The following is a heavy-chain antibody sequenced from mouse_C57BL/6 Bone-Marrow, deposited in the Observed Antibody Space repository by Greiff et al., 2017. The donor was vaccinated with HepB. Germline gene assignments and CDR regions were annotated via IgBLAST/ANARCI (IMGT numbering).Heavy chain of an antibody. V-gene: IGHV8-12*01. D-gene: IGHD2-1*01. Sequence: QVQLKESGPGILQSSQTLSLTCSFSGFSLSTSGMGVSWIRQPSGKGLEWLAHIYWDDDKRYNPSLKSRLPISKDTSRNQVFLKITSVDTADTATDYCARREGYYGNYAFDYWGQGTTLTVSS. CDR2: IYWDDDK. CDR3: ARREGYYGNYAFDY. CDR1: GFSLSTSGMG. J-gene: IGHJ2*01.